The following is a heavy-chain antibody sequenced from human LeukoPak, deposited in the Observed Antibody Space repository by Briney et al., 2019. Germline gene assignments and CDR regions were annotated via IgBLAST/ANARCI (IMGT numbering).Heavy chain of an antibody. CDR1: GYTFTGYY. D-gene: IGHD2-15*01. CDR2: INPNSGGT. J-gene: IGHJ5*02. CDR3: ARRAVVASANWFDP. Sequence: ASVKVSCKASGYTFTGYYMHWVRQAPGQGLEWMGWINPNSGGTNYAQKFQGRVTMTRDTSISTAYMELSRLRSDDTAVYYCARRAVVASANWFDPWGQGTLVTVSS. V-gene: IGHV1-2*02.